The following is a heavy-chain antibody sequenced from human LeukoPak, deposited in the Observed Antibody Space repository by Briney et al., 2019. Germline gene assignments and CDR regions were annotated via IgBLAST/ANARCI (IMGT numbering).Heavy chain of an antibody. V-gene: IGHV3-23*01. Sequence: GGSLRLSCAASGFTFSSYAMSWVRQAPGKGLEWVSAISGSGGSTYYADSVKGRLTISRDNSKNTLYLQMNSLRAEDTAVYYCAKAETYYYGSGELYFDYWGQGTLVTASS. CDR3: AKAETYYYGSGELYFDY. J-gene: IGHJ4*02. D-gene: IGHD3-10*01. CDR2: ISGSGGST. CDR1: GFTFSSYA.